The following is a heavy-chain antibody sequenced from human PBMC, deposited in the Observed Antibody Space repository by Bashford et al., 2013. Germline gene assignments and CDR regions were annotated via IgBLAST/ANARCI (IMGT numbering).Heavy chain of an antibody. D-gene: IGHD3-10*01. CDR2: ISGSGGET. CDR1: RFTFSSYA. V-gene: IGHV3-23*01. J-gene: IGHJ4*02. Sequence: GGSLRLSCEASRFTFSSYAMSWVRQAPGKGLEWVSYISGSGGETYYADSVKGRFTISRDDSKNTLYLQMNSLRAEDTALYYCAKDQYHSGSGALDYWGQGTVVTVSS. CDR3: AKDQYHSGSGALDY.